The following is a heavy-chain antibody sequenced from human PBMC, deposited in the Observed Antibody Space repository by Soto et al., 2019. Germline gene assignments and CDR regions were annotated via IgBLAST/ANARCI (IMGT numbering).Heavy chain of an antibody. D-gene: IGHD1-26*01. CDR1: GYTFTSYG. Sequence: ASVKVSCKASGYTFTSYGISWVRQAPGQGLEWMGWISAYTGNTNYAQKLQGRGTMTTDTSTSTAYLELRSLRSDDTAVYYCARPGGGSHFWGYYYGMDVWGQGTTVTVS. V-gene: IGHV1-18*04. CDR3: ARPGGGSHFWGYYYGMDV. J-gene: IGHJ6*02. CDR2: ISAYTGNT.